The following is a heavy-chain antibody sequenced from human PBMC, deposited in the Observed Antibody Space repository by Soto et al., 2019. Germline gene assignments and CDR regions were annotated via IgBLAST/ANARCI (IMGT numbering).Heavy chain of an antibody. CDR3: ARGPSPFWSSYRFAYFDS. J-gene: IGHJ4*01. CDR1: GGSFSGYY. V-gene: IGHV4-34*01. Sequence: SETLSLTCAVYGGSFSGYYWSWIRQPPGKGLEWIGEINHSGSTNYNPSLKSRVTISVDTSKNQFSLKLSSVTAADTAVYYCARGPSPFWSSYRFAYFDSWGHGIPVTVSS. D-gene: IGHD3-3*01. CDR2: INHSGST.